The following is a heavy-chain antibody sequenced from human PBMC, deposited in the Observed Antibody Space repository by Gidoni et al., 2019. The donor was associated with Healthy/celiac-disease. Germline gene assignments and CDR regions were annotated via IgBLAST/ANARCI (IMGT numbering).Heavy chain of an antibody. D-gene: IGHD1-26*01. J-gene: IGHJ4*02. V-gene: IGHV3-23*01. CDR1: GFTFSSYA. CDR3: AKDRMSGSYSVYYFDY. CDR2: ISGSGGRT. Sequence: EVPLLESGGCLVQPGGFLRLPCSASGFTFSSYAMSWVRQAPGKGREWVAAISGSGGRTYYADSGKGRFTISRDNSKNTLYLQMNSLRAEDTAVYYCAKDRMSGSYSVYYFDYWGQGTLVTVSS.